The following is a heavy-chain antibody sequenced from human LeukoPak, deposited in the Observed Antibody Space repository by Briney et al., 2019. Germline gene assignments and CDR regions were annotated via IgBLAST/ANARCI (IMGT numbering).Heavy chain of an antibody. CDR1: GFTFSSYA. CDR2: ISGSGGNT. CDR3: AKAALRYQLLSSLDY. V-gene: IGHV3-23*01. J-gene: IGHJ4*02. D-gene: IGHD2-2*01. Sequence: GGSLRLSCAASGFTFSSYAMSWVRQAPGKGLEWVSAISGSGGNTYYADSVKGRFTISRDNSKNTLYLQMNSLRAEDTAVYYCAKAALRYQLLSSLDYWGQGTLVTVSS.